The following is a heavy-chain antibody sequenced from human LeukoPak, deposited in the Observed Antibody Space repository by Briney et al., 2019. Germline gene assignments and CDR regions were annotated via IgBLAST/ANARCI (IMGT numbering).Heavy chain of an antibody. V-gene: IGHV3-74*01. CDR2: INDYGRYR. J-gene: IGHJ4*02. Sequence: PGGSLRLSCAASGFTFSAYWMRWVREVPGKGLGWVSRINDYGRYRVYADSVKGRFTISKDNAKNTVFLQMHTLTAEDTAVYYCAKPFGFLEWLYGGYFDSWGQGTLVTVSS. CDR3: AKPFGFLEWLYGGYFDS. CDR1: GFTFSAYW. D-gene: IGHD3-3*01.